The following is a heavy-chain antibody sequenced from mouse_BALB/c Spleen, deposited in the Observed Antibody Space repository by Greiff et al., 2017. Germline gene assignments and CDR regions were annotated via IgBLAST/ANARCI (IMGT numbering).Heavy chain of an antibody. V-gene: IGHV2-6-7*01. CDR2: IWGDGST. CDR3: AREETTCYWYFDV. Sequence: QVQLKESGPGLVAPSQSLSITCTVSGFSLTGYGVNWVRQPPGKGLEWLGMIWGDGSTDYNSALKSRLSISKDNSKSQVFLKMNRLQTDDTAMYYCAREETTCYWYFDVWGAGTTVTVSS. J-gene: IGHJ1*01. D-gene: IGHD1-1*01. CDR1: GFSLTGYG.